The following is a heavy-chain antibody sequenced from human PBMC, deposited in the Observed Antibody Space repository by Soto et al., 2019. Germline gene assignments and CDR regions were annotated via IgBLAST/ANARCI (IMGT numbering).Heavy chain of an antibody. CDR1: GGTFSSYA. CDR2: IIPIFGTA. Sequence: QVQLVQSGAEVKKPGSSVKVSCKASGGTFSSYAISWVRQAPGQGREWMGGIIPIFGTANYAQKFQGRVTITADESTSTAYMELSSLRSEDTAVYYCARQGAALRDYYYGMDVWGQGTTVTVSS. J-gene: IGHJ6*02. V-gene: IGHV1-69*12. CDR3: ARQGAALRDYYYGMDV. D-gene: IGHD6-25*01.